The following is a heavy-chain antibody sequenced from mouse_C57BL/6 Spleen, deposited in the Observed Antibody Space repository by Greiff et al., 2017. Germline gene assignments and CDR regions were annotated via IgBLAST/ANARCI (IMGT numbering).Heavy chain of an antibody. CDR1: GFSFNTYA. Sequence: EVQVVESGGGLVQPKGSLKLSCAASGFSFNTYAMNWVRQAPGKGLEWVARIRSKSNNYATYYADSVKDRFTISRDDSESMLYLQMNNLKTEDTAMYYCVRHETLMDYWGQGTSVTVSS. CDR2: IRSKSNNYAT. J-gene: IGHJ4*01. CDR3: VRHETLMDY. V-gene: IGHV10-1*01.